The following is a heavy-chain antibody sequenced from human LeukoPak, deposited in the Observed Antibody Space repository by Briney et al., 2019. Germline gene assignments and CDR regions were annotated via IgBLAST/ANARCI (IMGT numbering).Heavy chain of an antibody. CDR2: IHHSGST. V-gene: IGHV4-38-2*02. CDR3: ARSIAAEGWFDP. D-gene: IGHD6-13*01. CDR1: GYSISSGYY. Sequence: SETLSLTCTVSGYSISSGYYWGWIRQPPGKGLEWIGSIHHSGSTYYNPSLKSRVTISVDTSKNQFSLKLSSVTAADTAVYYCARSIAAEGWFDPWGQGTLVTVSS. J-gene: IGHJ5*02.